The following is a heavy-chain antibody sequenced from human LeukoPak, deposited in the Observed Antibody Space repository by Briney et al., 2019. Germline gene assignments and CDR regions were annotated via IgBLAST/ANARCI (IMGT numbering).Heavy chain of an antibody. Sequence: SETLSLTCTVSGYSISSGYYWGWIRQPPGKGLEWIGSIYHNGSTYYNPSLKSRVTISVDTSKNQFSLKLSSVTAADTAVYYCARVSREDGEVVWFDPWGQGTLVTVSS. V-gene: IGHV4-38-2*02. CDR3: ARVSREDGEVVWFDP. D-gene: IGHD4-17*01. J-gene: IGHJ5*02. CDR1: GYSISSGYY. CDR2: IYHNGST.